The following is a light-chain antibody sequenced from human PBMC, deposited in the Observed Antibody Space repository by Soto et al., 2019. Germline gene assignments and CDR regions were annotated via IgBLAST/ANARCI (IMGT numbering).Light chain of an antibody. Sequence: EIVLTQSPATLSLSPGERATLSCRASQSVSSYLAWYQQKPGQAPRLLIYDASNRATGIPARFSGSGSGTDFTLTISSLEPEDFAVYFCQQRSYSITFGGGTKVEIK. CDR1: QSVSSY. J-gene: IGKJ4*01. V-gene: IGKV3-11*01. CDR2: DAS. CDR3: QQRSYSIT.